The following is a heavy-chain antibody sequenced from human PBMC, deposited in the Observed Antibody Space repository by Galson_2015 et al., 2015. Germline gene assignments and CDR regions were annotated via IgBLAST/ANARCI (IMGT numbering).Heavy chain of an antibody. CDR2: INAGNGNT. CDR1: GFTFTSYA. J-gene: IGHJ6*02. Sequence: SVKISCKASGFTFTSYAMHWVRQAPGQGLEWMGCINAGNGNTKYSQKFQGRVTITRDTSASTAYMELSSLRSDDPAVYYCARDSEGGSGSFFYGMDVWGQGTTVTVSS. D-gene: IGHD3-10*01. CDR3: ARDSEGGSGSFFYGMDV. V-gene: IGHV1-3*01.